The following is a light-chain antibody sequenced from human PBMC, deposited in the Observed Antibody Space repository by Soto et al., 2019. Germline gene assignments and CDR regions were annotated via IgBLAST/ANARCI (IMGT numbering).Light chain of an antibody. CDR1: QGVISW. Sequence: DIQMTQSPSTLSASVGDRVTITCRASQGVISWVAWYQQKPGNAPKLLVYQASILDNGVSSRFSGSGSGTDFTLTISSLQPDDVATYYCQQYGSSWTFGQGTKVEI. CDR2: QAS. J-gene: IGKJ1*01. CDR3: QQYGSSWT. V-gene: IGKV1-5*03.